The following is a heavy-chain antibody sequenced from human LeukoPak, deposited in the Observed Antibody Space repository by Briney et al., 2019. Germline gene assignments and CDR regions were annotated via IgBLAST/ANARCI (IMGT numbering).Heavy chain of an antibody. J-gene: IGHJ3*02. Sequence: PSETLSLTCTVSGGSISSSSYYWGWIRQPPGKGLEWIGSIYYSGSTYYNPSLKSRVTISVDTSKNRFSLKLSSVTAADTAVYYCARRLTRYFDWLPWGPNAFDIWGQGTMVTVSS. CDR1: GGSISSSSYY. D-gene: IGHD3-9*01. CDR2: IYYSGST. CDR3: ARRLTRYFDWLPWGPNAFDI. V-gene: IGHV4-39*01.